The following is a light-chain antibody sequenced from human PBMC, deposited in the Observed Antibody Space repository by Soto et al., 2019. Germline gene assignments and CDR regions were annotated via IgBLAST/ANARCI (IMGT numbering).Light chain of an antibody. J-gene: IGKJ1*01. CDR1: QSVSSN. V-gene: IGKV3-15*01. CDR2: GAS. CDR3: QQYNNWPPGT. Sequence: EIVMTQSPATLSVSPGERATHSCRASQSVSSNLAWYQQKPVHAPRLLIYGASTRATGIPARFSGSGSGTEFILTISSLQSEDFAVYYCQQYNNWPPGTFGQGTKVDIK.